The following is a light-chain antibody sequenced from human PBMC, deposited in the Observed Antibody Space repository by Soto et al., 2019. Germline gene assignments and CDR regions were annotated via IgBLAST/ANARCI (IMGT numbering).Light chain of an antibody. Sequence: DMEMTQSPSSLSASVGDRVTITCRASQSISNYLNWYQHKPGKVPTLLIYAASSLQSGVPTMFSGSGSGTDFTLTINSLQPEDFATSYCQQSYGTPLAFGGGNKIEIK. V-gene: IGKV1-39*01. CDR2: AAS. J-gene: IGKJ4*01. CDR3: QQSYGTPLA. CDR1: QSISNY.